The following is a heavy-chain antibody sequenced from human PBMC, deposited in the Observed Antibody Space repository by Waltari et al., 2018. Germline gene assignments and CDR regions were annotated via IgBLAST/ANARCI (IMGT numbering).Heavy chain of an antibody. J-gene: IGHJ4*02. V-gene: IGHV3-53*01. CDR3: VGHRFGSGSYFDY. CDR2: IYSGGSS. CDR1: GFIVSSNY. D-gene: IGHD3-10*01. Sequence: SGFIVSSNYMSWVRQAPGKGLEWVSVIYSGGSSYYVDSVKGRFTISRDSSKNTIYLEMNSLRGEDTAVYFCVGHRFGSGSYFDYWGQGTPVTVSS.